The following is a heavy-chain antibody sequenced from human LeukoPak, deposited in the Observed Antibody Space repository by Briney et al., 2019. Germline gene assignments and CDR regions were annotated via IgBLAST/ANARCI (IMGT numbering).Heavy chain of an antibody. V-gene: IGHV3-30*18. J-gene: IGHJ3*02. CDR1: GFTFSSYG. D-gene: IGHD6-13*01. CDR3: AKDRGGSWYEAFDI. CDR2: ISYDGSNK. Sequence: GGSLRLSCAASGFTFSSYGMHWVRQAPGKGLEWVAVISYDGSNKYYADSVKGRFTISRDNSKNTLYLQMNSLRAEDTAVYYCAKDRGGSWYEAFDIWGQGTMVTVSS.